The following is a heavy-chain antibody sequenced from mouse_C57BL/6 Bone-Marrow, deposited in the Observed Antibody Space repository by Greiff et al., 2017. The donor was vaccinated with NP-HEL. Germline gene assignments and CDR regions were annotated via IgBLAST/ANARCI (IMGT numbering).Heavy chain of an antibody. CDR3: TREPVYAMDY. CDR2: IDPETGGT. J-gene: IGHJ4*01. V-gene: IGHV1-15*01. CDR1: GYTFTDYE. Sequence: QVQLKQSGAELVRPGASVTLSCKASGYTFTDYEMHWVKQTPVHGLEWIGAIDPETGGTAYNQKFKGKAILTADKSSSTAYMELRSLTSEDSAVYYCTREPVYAMDYWGQGTSVTVSS.